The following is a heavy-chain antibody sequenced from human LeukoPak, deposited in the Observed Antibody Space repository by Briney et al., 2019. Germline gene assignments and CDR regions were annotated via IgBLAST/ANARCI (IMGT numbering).Heavy chain of an antibody. Sequence: SETLSLTCAVYGGSLSGYYWSWIRQPPGKGLEWIGEINHSGSTNYNPSLKSRVTISVDTSKNQFSLKLSSVTAADTAVYYCARGYYGDYGTVDAFDIWGQGTMVTVSS. D-gene: IGHD4-17*01. CDR1: GGSLSGYY. V-gene: IGHV4-34*01. J-gene: IGHJ3*02. CDR3: ARGYYGDYGTVDAFDI. CDR2: INHSGST.